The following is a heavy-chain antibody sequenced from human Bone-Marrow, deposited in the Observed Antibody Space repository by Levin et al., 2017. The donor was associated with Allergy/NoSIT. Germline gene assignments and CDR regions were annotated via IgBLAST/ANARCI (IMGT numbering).Heavy chain of an antibody. D-gene: IGHD6-19*01. CDR1: GYTFIDHH. J-gene: IGHJ3*02. CDR2: VIPNRGAT. Sequence: ASVKVSCETSGYTFIDHHIQWVRQAPGQGLEWMGWVIPNRGATNYAQKFRGRLTLTSDTSDNTAYMELSGLRPDDTAVYYCARSRSNEVAESGPFDKWGQGTLVTVSS. CDR3: ARSRSNEVAESGPFDK. V-gene: IGHV1-2*02.